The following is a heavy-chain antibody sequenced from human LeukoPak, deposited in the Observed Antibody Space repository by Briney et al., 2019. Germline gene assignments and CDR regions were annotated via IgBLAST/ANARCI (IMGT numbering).Heavy chain of an antibody. D-gene: IGHD4-17*01. V-gene: IGHV3-21*01. Sequence: PGGSLRLSCAASGFTFSSYSMDWVRQAPGKGLEWVSSISSSSSYIYYADSVKGRFTISRDNAKNSLYLQMNSLRAEDTAVYYCARVNYGDIYYYYYYMDVWGTGTTVTVSS. CDR2: ISSSSSYI. CDR1: GFTFSSYS. J-gene: IGHJ6*03. CDR3: ARVNYGDIYYYYYYMDV.